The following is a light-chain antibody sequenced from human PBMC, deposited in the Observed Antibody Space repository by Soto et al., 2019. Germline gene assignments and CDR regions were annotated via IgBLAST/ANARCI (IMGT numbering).Light chain of an antibody. Sequence: ETVLMQSPGTLSLSPGERASLSCRASQSTFSNYLAWFQKKPGQAPRLLIYETSNRATGVPDRFSGSGSGTDFTLTISRLEPEDFAVYYCHQYGNSPWTLGQGTKVEI. V-gene: IGKV3-20*01. CDR1: QSTFSNY. J-gene: IGKJ1*01. CDR3: HQYGNSPWT. CDR2: ETS.